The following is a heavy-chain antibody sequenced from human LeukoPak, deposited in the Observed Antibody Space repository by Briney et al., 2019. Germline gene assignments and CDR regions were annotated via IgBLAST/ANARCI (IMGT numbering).Heavy chain of an antibody. CDR3: AKMYYDFWSQRTRYMDV. J-gene: IGHJ6*03. D-gene: IGHD3-3*01. Sequence: GGSLRLSCAASGFTFSDYYLSWIRQAPGKGLEWVANMKPDGSEKYYVDSVKGRFTISRDNAKNSLYLQMNSLRAEDTAVYYCAKMYYDFWSQRTRYMDVWGKGTTVTVSS. CDR2: MKPDGSEK. CDR1: GFTFSDYY. V-gene: IGHV3-7*03.